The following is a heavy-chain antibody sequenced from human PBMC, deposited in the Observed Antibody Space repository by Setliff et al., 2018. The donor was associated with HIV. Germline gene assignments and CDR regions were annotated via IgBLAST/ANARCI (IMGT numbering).Heavy chain of an antibody. CDR3: ARDPTGGAARFDY. V-gene: IGHV1-3*01. Sequence: ASVKVSCKASGYTFISYAIHWVRQAPGQGLEWMGWIHAGNGYTKYSQKFQGRVTFTRDTSASAAYMELSSLKSEDTAVYYCARDPTGGAARFDYWGQGTLVTVSS. CDR2: IHAGNGYT. J-gene: IGHJ4*02. D-gene: IGHD6-6*01. CDR1: GYTFISYA.